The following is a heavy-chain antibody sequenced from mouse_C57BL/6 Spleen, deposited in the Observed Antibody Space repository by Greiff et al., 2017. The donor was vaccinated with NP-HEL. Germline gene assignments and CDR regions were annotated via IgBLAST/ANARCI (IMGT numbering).Heavy chain of an antibody. CDR2: IWSGGST. CDR1: GFSLTSYG. Sequence: QVQLKESGPGLVQPSQSLSITCTVSGFSLTSYGVHWVRQSPGKGLEWLGVIWSGGSTDYNAAFISRLSISKDNSKSQVFFKMNSLQADDTAIYYCARNLGMIRGALAYWGQGTLVTVSA. D-gene: IGHD2-4*01. J-gene: IGHJ3*01. V-gene: IGHV2-2*01. CDR3: ARNLGMIRGALAY.